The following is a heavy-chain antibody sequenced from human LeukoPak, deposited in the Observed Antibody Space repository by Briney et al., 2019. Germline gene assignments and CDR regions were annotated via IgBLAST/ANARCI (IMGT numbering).Heavy chain of an antibody. J-gene: IGHJ6*03. CDR3: ARGGNYMDV. V-gene: IGHV3-23*01. Sequence: GGTLRLSCAASGFTFSSYGMSWVRQAPGKGLEWVSAISGSGGSTYYADSVKGRFTISRDNSKNTLYLQMNSLRAEDTAVYYCARGGNYMDVWGKGTTVTISS. CDR2: ISGSGGST. CDR1: GFTFSSYG.